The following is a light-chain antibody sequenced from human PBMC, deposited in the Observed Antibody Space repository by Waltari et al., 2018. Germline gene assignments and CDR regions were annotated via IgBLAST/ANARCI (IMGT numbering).Light chain of an antibody. CDR1: SSDFAVFNY. V-gene: IGLV2-14*01. CDR2: DVS. J-gene: IGLJ3*02. Sequence: QSALTQSASVSGSPGQSITISCTGTSSDFAVFNYVSWYQQHPGKAPQLMIYDVSNRPSGFSNRFSGSKSGNTASLTISGLQAEDEADYYCSSYTSTWVFGGGTKLTVL. CDR3: SSYTSTWV.